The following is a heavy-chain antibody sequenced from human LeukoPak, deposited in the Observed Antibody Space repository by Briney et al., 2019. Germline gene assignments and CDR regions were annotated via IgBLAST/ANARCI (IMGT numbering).Heavy chain of an antibody. Sequence: GGSLRLSCAASGFTFSRNWMSWVRQAPGKGLEWVANIKQDGSEKYYVDSVKGRFTISRDNAKNSLYLQMNSLRAVDTAVYYCARVSVRGVLPPYFDYWGQGTLVTVSS. D-gene: IGHD3-10*01. CDR1: GFTFSRNW. V-gene: IGHV3-7*01. J-gene: IGHJ4*02. CDR3: ARVSVRGVLPPYFDY. CDR2: IKQDGSEK.